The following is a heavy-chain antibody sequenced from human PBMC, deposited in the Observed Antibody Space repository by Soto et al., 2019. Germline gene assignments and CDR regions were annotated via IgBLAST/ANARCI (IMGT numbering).Heavy chain of an antibody. CDR3: AKDGRCSSTSCSYDYYGMDV. V-gene: IGHV3-30*18. J-gene: IGHJ6*02. CDR2: ISYDGSNK. Sequence: GSLRLSCAASGFTFSSYGMHWVRQAPGKGLEWVAVISYDGSNKYYADSVKGRFTISRDNSKNTLYLQMNSLRAEDTAVYYCAKDGRCSSTSCSYDYYGMDVWGQGT. D-gene: IGHD2-2*01. CDR1: GFTFSSYG.